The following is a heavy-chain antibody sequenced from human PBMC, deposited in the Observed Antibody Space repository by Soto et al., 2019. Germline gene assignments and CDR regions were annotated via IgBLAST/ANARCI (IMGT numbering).Heavy chain of an antibody. CDR3: ARAPTLLDYYDSSGYYC. CDR1: GFTFSSYS. V-gene: IGHV3-21*01. CDR2: ISSSSSYI. Sequence: PGGSLRLSCAASGFTFSSYSMNWVRQAPGKGLEWVSSISSSSSYIYYADSVKGRFTISRDNAKNSLYLQMNSLRAEDTAVYYCARAPTLLDYYDSSGYYCWGQGTLVTVSS. J-gene: IGHJ4*02. D-gene: IGHD3-22*01.